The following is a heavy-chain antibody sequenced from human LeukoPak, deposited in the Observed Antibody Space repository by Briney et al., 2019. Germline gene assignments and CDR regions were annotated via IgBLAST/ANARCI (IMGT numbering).Heavy chain of an antibody. Sequence: SETLSLTCTVSGGSISSYYWSWIRQPPGKGLEWIGYIYYSGSTNYNPSLKSRVTMSVDTSKNQFSLKLSSVTAADTAVYYCARRYCSGGSRYSSFVYWGQGTLVTVSS. CDR1: GGSISSYY. CDR2: IYYSGST. V-gene: IGHV4-59*08. J-gene: IGHJ4*02. D-gene: IGHD2-15*01. CDR3: ARRYCSGGSRYSSFVY.